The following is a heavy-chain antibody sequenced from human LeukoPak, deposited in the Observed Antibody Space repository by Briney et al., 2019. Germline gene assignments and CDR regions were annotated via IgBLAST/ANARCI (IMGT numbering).Heavy chain of an antibody. J-gene: IGHJ4*02. D-gene: IGHD3-22*01. CDR1: GDSIISNYY. V-gene: IGHV4-39*07. Sequence: SETLSLTCSVSGDSIISNYYLGWIRQPPGKGLEWIGSILFNWSTYYSSSLKSRVTISVEPSKNQFSLKLSSVTAADTAVYYCARDRYYYDSSARYFDYWGQGTLVTVSS. CDR3: ARDRYYYDSSARYFDY. CDR2: ILFNWST.